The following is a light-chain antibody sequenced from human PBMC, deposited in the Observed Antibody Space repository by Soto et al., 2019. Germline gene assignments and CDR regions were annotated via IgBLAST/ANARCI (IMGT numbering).Light chain of an antibody. CDR2: AAS. CDR1: QGISSY. Sequence: DIQLTQSPSFLSASVGDRVTITCRASQGISSYLAWYQQKPGKAPKLLIYAASTLQSGVPSMFSRSGSGTEFTLTISSLQPEYFATYYCQQLNSYPNFFRRGTKVDIK. J-gene: IGKJ3*01. V-gene: IGKV1-9*01. CDR3: QQLNSYPNF.